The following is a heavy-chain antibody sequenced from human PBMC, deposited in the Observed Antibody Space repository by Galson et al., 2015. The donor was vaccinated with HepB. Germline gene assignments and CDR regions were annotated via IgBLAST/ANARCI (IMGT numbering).Heavy chain of an antibody. V-gene: IGHV3-72*01. CDR3: ARDHLGFGSASDV. J-gene: IGHJ3*01. CDR1: GFTYSDHH. CDR2: GRNRANRYTT. D-gene: IGHD1-14*01. Sequence: SLRLSCAASGFTYSDHHMDWIRQAPGKGLEWVGRGRNRANRYTTDYAASVKGRFTISRDDSKNSLYLQMNSLKTEDTAVYFCARDHLGFGSASDVWGQGTMVTVSS.